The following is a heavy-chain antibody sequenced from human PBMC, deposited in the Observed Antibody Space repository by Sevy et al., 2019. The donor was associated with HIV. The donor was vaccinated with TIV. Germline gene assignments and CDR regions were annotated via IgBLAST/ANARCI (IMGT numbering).Heavy chain of an antibody. CDR2: IKQDGSEK. D-gene: IGHD2-21*02. J-gene: IGHJ4*02. CDR3: ARDLKGNRYFFGY. V-gene: IGHV3-7*01. Sequence: GGSLRLSCAASGFTFSRYWLSWVRQAPGKGLEWVANIKQDGSEKYYVDSVKGRFTISRDNAKNSLYLQMNSLRAEDTAAYYCARDLKGNRYFFGYWGQGTLVTVSS. CDR1: GFTFSRYW.